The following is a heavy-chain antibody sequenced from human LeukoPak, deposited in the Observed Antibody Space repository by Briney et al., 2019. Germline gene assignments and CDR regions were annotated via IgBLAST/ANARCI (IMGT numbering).Heavy chain of an antibody. CDR1: GGTFSSYA. J-gene: IGHJ5*02. Sequence: SVRVSCKASGGTFSSYAISWVRQAPGQGLEWMGRIIPIFGIANYAQKFQGRVTITADKSTSTAYMELSSLRSEDTAVYYCASSAFDYGDQPQFDPWGQGTLVTVSS. CDR3: ASSAFDYGDQPQFDP. CDR2: IIPIFGIA. D-gene: IGHD4-17*01. V-gene: IGHV1-69*04.